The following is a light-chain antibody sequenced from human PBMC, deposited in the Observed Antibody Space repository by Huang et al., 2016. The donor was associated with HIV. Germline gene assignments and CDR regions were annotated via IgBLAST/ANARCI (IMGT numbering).Light chain of an antibody. CDR3: QQYHEWPRT. CDR2: ETC. Sequence: ERVLTQSPVTLSVSPGERPTLSCRTSQGIGNSLAWYQLKPGQAPKRLTYETCIRASDIPARFSGGGSEIDFTLTISGLQSEDSAVYYCQQYHEWPRTFGQGTKVEIK. CDR1: QGIGNS. V-gene: IGKV3-15*01. J-gene: IGKJ2*01.